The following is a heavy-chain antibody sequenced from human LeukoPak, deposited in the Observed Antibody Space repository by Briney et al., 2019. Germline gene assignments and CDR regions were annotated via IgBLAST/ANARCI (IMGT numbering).Heavy chain of an antibody. CDR3: ARDCGDYFFDY. D-gene: IGHD4-17*01. J-gene: IGHJ4*02. V-gene: IGHV4-39*01. CDR2: IYYRGST. Sequence: SETLSLTCTVSGGSISSSSYYWGWIRQPPGKGLEWIGNIYYRGSTYYNPSLKSRVTISVDTSKNQLSLKLSSVTAADTAVYYCARDCGDYFFDYWGQGTLVTVSS. CDR1: GGSISSSSYY.